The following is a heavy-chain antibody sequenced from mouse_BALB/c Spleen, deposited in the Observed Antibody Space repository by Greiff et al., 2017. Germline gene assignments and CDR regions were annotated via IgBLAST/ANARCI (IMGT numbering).Heavy chain of an antibody. CDR2: INPSTGYT. D-gene: IGHD2-4*01. Sequence: VQLRQSGAELAKPGASVKMSCKASGYTFTSYWMHWVKQRPGQGLEWIGYINPSTGYTEYNQKFKDKATLTADKSSSTAYMQLSSLTSEDSAVYYCAIIYYDYDGFAYWGQGTLVTVSA. V-gene: IGHV1-7*01. CDR1: GYTFTSYW. J-gene: IGHJ3*01. CDR3: AIIYYDYDGFAY.